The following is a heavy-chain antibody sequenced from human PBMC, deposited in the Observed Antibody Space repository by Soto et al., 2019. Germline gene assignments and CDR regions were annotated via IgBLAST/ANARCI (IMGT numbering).Heavy chain of an antibody. CDR2: VNEYGSDS. Sequence: EVQLVESGGGLVQPGGSLRLSCVASGFTFSSSWMHWVRQAPGKGLVWVSRVNEYGSDSNYADSVKGRLTISRDNAKNTVYLQMNSLRAEDTAVYYCARVAVVTRGIDYWGQGTLVTVSS. J-gene: IGHJ4*02. D-gene: IGHD6-19*01. V-gene: IGHV3-74*01. CDR1: GFTFSSSW. CDR3: ARVAVVTRGIDY.